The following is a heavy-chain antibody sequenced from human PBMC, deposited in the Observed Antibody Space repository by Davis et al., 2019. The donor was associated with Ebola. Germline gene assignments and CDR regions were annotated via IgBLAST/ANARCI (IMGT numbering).Heavy chain of an antibody. J-gene: IGHJ6*02. V-gene: IGHV6-1*01. CDR3: ARDAAATFGMDV. Sequence: QTPSLTCAISGDSVSSNSASWNWIRQSPSRGLEWLGRTYYRSKWYTDHAVSVKSRMTINPDTSKNQFSLQLNSVNPEDTAVYYCARDAAATFGMDVWGQGTTVTVSS. CDR2: TYYRSKWYT. D-gene: IGHD2-15*01. CDR1: GDSVSSNSAS.